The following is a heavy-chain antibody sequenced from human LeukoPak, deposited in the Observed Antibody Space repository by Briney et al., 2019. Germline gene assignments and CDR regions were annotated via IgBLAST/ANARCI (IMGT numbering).Heavy chain of an antibody. V-gene: IGHV3-23*01. CDR3: AKECGRHYDDRAFDI. CDR2: IGATGGST. Sequence: GGSLRLSCAASGFTFSSYPMNWVRHSPERGLEWVSAIGATGGSTSYADSLKGRFTISRDNSKNTLYLQMSSLTADDTALYYCAKECGRHYDDRAFDIWGQGTMVTVSS. J-gene: IGHJ3*02. CDR1: GFTFSSYP. D-gene: IGHD3-22*01.